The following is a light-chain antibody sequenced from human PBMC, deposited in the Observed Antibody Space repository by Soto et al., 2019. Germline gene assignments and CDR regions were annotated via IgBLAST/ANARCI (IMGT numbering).Light chain of an antibody. Sequence: EIVMTQSPATLSMSPGERATLSCRASQSVRSNLAWYQQRPGQAPRLLIYGASTRATGIPARFSGSGSGTEFTLTISSLQSEDFEVYYCKHYHHWPLTVGGGTKVDIX. CDR3: KHYHHWPLT. CDR1: QSVRSN. CDR2: GAS. V-gene: IGKV3-15*01. J-gene: IGKJ4*01.